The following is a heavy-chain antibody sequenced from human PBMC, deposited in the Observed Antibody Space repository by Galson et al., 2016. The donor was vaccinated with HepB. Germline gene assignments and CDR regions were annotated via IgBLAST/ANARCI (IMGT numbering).Heavy chain of an antibody. CDR2: TYYRSEWYH. D-gene: IGHD3-3*01. V-gene: IGHV6-1*01. J-gene: IGHJ3*02. CDR3: VFGRGTFDI. CDR1: GDSVSTNSGT. Sequence: CAISGDSVSTNSGTWNWIRQSPSRGLEWLGRTYYRSEWYHDYAESVKSRITIKPDTSKNQFSLQLNSVTPEDTAVYYCVFGRGTFDIWGQGTMVTVSS.